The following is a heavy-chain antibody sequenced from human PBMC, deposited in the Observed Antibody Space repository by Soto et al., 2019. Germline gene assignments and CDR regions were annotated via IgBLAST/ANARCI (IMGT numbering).Heavy chain of an antibody. J-gene: IGHJ6*02. CDR2: ISPKSGNI. CDR1: GYTFTRNG. D-gene: IGHD3-22*01. V-gene: IGHV1-18*01. CDR3: VKDRDSNSWPSRDV. Sequence: QVPLVQSGAEVKKPGASVNVSCKTSGYTFTRNGISWVRQAPGQGLEWMGWISPKSGNIKYAQKFQGRVIMTTDTSTSIAYMELRSLRSDDTAVYYCVKDRDSNSWPSRDVWGPGTTVTVSS.